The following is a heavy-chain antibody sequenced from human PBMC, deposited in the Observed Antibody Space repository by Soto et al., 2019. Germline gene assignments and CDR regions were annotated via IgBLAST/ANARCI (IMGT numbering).Heavy chain of an antibody. CDR1: GFTFSSYA. CDR3: ARDPTNGPFGELRRFFGY. V-gene: IGHV3-30-3*01. CDR2: ISYDGSNK. Sequence: QVQLVESGRGVVQPGRSLRLSCAASGFTFSSYAMHWVRQAPGKGLEWVAVISYDGSNKYYADSVKGRFTISRDNSKNTLYLQMNSLRAEDTAVYYCARDPTNGPFGELRRFFGYWGQGTLVTVSS. D-gene: IGHD1-26*01. J-gene: IGHJ4*02.